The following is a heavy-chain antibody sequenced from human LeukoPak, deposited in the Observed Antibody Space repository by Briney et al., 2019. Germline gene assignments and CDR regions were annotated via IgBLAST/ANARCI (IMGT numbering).Heavy chain of an antibody. V-gene: IGHV3-23*01. J-gene: IGHJ4*02. CDR1: GFTFSSYA. CDR3: AKPAGGRYCSSTSCYSGYYFDY. CDR2: ISGSGGGT. Sequence: GGSLRLSCAASGFTFSSYAMSWVRQAPGKGLEWVSAISGSGGGTYYADSVKGRFTISRDNSKNTLYLQMNSLRAEDTAVYYCAKPAGGRYCSSTSCYSGYYFDYWGQGTLVTVSS. D-gene: IGHD2-2*01.